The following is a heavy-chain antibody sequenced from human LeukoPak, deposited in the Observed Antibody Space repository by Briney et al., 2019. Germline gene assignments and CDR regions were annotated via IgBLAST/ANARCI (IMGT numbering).Heavy chain of an antibody. J-gene: IGHJ4*02. CDR2: IYYSGRT. CDR1: GGSISSGDYY. Sequence: SQTLSLTCTVSGGSISSGDYYWSWIRQPPGKGLEWIGYIYYSGRTYYNPSLESRLAISLDTSKNQFSLNLTSVTAADTAVYYCARDVRRRGASNYFDCWGQGTLVTVSS. CDR3: ARDVRRRGASNYFDC. D-gene: IGHD2-2*01. V-gene: IGHV4-30-4*01.